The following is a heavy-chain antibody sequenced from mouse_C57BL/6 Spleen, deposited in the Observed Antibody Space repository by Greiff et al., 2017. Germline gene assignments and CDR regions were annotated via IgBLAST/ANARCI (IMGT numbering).Heavy chain of an antibody. V-gene: IGHV3-1*01. D-gene: IGHD2-5*01. J-gene: IGHJ4*01. CDR3: ARGGVSNYRANGDVDY. CDR2: ISYSGST. Sequence: EVKLVESGPGMVKPSQSLSLSCTATGYSITSGYDWHWIRHFPGNHLEWMGYISYSGSTNYNPSLKSRTSITHDPSKNLFFLKLNSVTTTDTATYYCARGGVSNYRANGDVDYWGQGTSVTVSS. CDR1: GYSITSGYD.